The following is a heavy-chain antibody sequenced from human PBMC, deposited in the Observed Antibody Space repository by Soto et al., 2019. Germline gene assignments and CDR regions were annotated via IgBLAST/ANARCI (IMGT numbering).Heavy chain of an antibody. V-gene: IGHV3-72*01. Sequence: LRLSCAGSGFTLSDHYIDWVRQAPGKGLEWVGRSRDKAQGYSTEYAASVKGRFTTSRDDSKNSVYLQMNSLKTEDAAVYYCTTDRTEQWLDFDYWGQGTLVTVSS. D-gene: IGHD6-19*01. CDR1: GFTLSDHY. CDR2: SRDKAQGYST. CDR3: TTDRTEQWLDFDY. J-gene: IGHJ4*02.